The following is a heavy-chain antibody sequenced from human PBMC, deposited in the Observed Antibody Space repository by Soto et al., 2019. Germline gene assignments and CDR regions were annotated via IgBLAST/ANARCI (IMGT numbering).Heavy chain of an antibody. CDR3: ARDRLTASIAAAAYAGWFDP. D-gene: IGHD6-13*01. J-gene: IGHJ5*02. Sequence: PGGSLRLSCAASGFTFSSYAMHWVRQAPGKGLEWVAVISYDGSNKYYADSVKGRFTISRDNSKNTLYLQMNSLRAEDTAVYYCARDRLTASIAAAAYAGWFDPWGQGTLVTVSS. V-gene: IGHV3-30-3*01. CDR2: ISYDGSNK. CDR1: GFTFSSYA.